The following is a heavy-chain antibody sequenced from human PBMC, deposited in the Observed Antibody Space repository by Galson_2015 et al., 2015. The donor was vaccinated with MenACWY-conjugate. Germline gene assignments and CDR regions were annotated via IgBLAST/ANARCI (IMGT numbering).Heavy chain of an antibody. CDR3: AKTPLDYYRYVDV. CDR2: RSASGGGT. V-gene: IGHV3-23*01. CDR1: GFSFSNYA. J-gene: IGHJ6*03. Sequence: SLRLSCAVYGFSFSNYAMSWVLQAPGTGLELVSGRSASGGGTYYPDSVKGRFTISRDNSKNTLSLQMNSLIAEDTAVYYCAKTPLDYYRYVDVWGKGTPVTVSS.